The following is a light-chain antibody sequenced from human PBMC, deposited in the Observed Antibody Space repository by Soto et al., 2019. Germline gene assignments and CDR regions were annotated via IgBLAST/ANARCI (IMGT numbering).Light chain of an antibody. V-gene: IGKV3-20*01. Sequence: EIVSTQSPGTLFLSPGERATLSCRASQSVSDSYLAWYQQKPGQAPRLLIYASSRATGIPDRFSGSGSGTDFTITISRLEHEDFAVYYCQHYGTSALFGPGTKVDIK. CDR2: AS. CDR1: QSVSDSY. CDR3: QHYGTSAL. J-gene: IGKJ3*01.